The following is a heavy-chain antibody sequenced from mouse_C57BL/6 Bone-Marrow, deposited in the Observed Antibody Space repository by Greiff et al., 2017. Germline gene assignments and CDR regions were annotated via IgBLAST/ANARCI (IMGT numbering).Heavy chain of an antibody. CDR1: GYTFTSYW. Sequence: QVQLQQPGAELVKPGASVKLSCKASGYTFTSYWMHWVKQRPGQGLEWIGMIHPNSGSTNYNEKFKSKATLTVDTSSSTAYMQLSSLTSEDSAVYYCASSGVYYGYVHSMDYWGQGTSVTVSS. CDR2: IHPNSGST. D-gene: IGHD2-2*01. V-gene: IGHV1-64*01. J-gene: IGHJ4*01. CDR3: ASSGVYYGYVHSMDY.